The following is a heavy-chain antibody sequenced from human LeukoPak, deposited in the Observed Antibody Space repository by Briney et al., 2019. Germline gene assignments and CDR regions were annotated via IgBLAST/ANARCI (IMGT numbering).Heavy chain of an antibody. J-gene: IGHJ4*02. CDR1: GYTFTGYY. D-gene: IGHD2-8*01. CDR2: INANSGGT. V-gene: IGHV1-2*02. Sequence: ASVKVSCTASGYTFTGYYMHWVRQAPGQGLEGMGWINANSGGTNYAQKFQGRVTMTRDTSISTAYMELSRLRSDDTAVYYCARLLALNAFDYWGQGTLVTVSS. CDR3: ARLLALNAFDY.